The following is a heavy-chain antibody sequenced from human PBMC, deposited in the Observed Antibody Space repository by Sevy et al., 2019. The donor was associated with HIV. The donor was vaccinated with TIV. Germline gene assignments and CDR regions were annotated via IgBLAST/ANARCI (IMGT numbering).Heavy chain of an antibody. CDR2: INSDSGVT. CDR3: ARLTTKPTSDLYGMDV. CDR1: GYIFTDYY. D-gene: IGHD4-17*01. J-gene: IGHJ6*02. Sequence: ASVKVSCKASGYIFTDYYIHWVRQAPGQGLEWMAWINSDSGVTHYAQRFQGEVTVTRYTPLSTAYLELSRLRSNDTAIYFCARLTTKPTSDLYGMDVWGQGTTVTVSS. V-gene: IGHV1-2*02.